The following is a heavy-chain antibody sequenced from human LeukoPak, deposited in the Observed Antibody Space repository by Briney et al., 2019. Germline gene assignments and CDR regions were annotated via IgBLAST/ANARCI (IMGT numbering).Heavy chain of an antibody. V-gene: IGHV1-18*04. D-gene: IGHD4/OR15-4a*01. CDR1: GYTFTGYY. CDR2: ISAYTGNT. Sequence: ASVKVSCKASGYTFTGYYMHWVRQAPGQGLEWMGGISAYTGNTNYAQKFQGRVTMITDTSTSTAYMELRSLSSDDTAVYYCARDDFGELDFWGQGTLVTVSS. CDR3: ARDDFGELDF. J-gene: IGHJ4*02.